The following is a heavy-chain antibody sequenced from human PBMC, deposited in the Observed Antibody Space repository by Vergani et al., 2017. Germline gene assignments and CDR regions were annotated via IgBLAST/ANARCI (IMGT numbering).Heavy chain of an antibody. CDR2: ISWDGGST. J-gene: IGHJ4*02. V-gene: IGHV3-43*01. Sequence: VQLVESGGGVVQPGRSLRLSCAASGFTFDDYTMHWVRQAPGKGLEWVSLISWDGGSTYYADSVKGRFTISRDNSKNSLYLQMNSLRTEDTALYYCAKDIDRGYSYGEFDYWGQGTLVTVSS. D-gene: IGHD5-18*01. CDR1: GFTFDDYT. CDR3: AKDIDRGYSYGEFDY.